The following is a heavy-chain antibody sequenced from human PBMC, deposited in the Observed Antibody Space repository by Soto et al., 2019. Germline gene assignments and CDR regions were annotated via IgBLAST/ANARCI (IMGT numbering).Heavy chain of an antibody. CDR1: GGSISSGDYY. CDR3: ARVPYCSGGSCYSVWFDP. V-gene: IGHV4-30-4*01. CDR2: IYYSGST. J-gene: IGHJ5*02. Sequence: SETLSLTCTVSGGSISSGDYYWSWIRQPPGKGLEWIGYIYYSGSTYYNPSLKSRVTISVDTSKNRFSLKLSSVTAADTAVYYCARVPYCSGGSCYSVWFDPWGQGTLVTVSS. D-gene: IGHD2-15*01.